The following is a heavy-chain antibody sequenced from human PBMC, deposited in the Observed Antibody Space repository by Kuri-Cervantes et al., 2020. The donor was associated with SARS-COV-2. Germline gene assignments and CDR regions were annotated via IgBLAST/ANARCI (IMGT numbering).Heavy chain of an antibody. CDR2: IYWDDDV. Sequence: SGPTLVKPTQTLTLTCTFSGFSLSTSGVGVGWIRQPPGKALEFLALIYWDDDVRYSPSLKTRLTITKDASKNQVVLTMTNIDPVDTATYYCAHRRSLSSTWEFYFAYWGQGTLVTVSS. CDR1: GFSLSTSGVG. V-gene: IGHV2-5*02. J-gene: IGHJ4*02. CDR3: AHRRSLSSTWEFYFAY. D-gene: IGHD6-13*01.